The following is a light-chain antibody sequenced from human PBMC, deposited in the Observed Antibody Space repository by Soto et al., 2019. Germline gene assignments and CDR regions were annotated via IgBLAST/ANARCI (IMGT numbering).Light chain of an antibody. CDR1: SSDVGGYNY. CDR2: EVS. J-gene: IGLJ1*01. Sequence: QSALTQPRSVSGSPGQSVTISCTGTSSDVGGYNYVSWYQQHPGKAPKLMIYEVSKRPSGVPDRFSGSKSGNTASLTISGLQAEDEADYYCCSYAGSYTSPYVFGTGTKV. V-gene: IGLV2-11*01. CDR3: CSYAGSYTSPYV.